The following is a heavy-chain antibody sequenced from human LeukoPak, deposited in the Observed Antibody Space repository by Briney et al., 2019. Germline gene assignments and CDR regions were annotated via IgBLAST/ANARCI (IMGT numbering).Heavy chain of an antibody. J-gene: IGHJ1*01. D-gene: IGHD4-23*01. CDR3: ARELGGNGFQL. CDR1: GGTFSSYA. V-gene: IGHV1-69*05. Sequence: SVKVSCKASGGTFSSYAISWVRQAPGQGLEWMGRIIPIFGTANYAQKFQGRVTITTDESTSTAYMELSSLRSEDTAVCYCARELGGNGFQLWGQGTLVTVSS. CDR2: IIPIFGTA.